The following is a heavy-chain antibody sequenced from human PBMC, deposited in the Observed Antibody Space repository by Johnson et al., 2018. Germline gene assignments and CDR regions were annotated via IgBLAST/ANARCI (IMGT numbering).Heavy chain of an antibody. CDR3: AREGDGGFLVVPMDV. CDR2: IWYDVSNK. Sequence: QVQLVESGGGVVQPGRSLRLSCAASGFSFSSYGMHWVRQAPGKGLEWVAVIWYDVSNKYYADSVKGRFTISRDNSKNTLYLQMNSLRAEGTAVYYCAREGDGGFLVVPMDVWGQGTTVTVSS. D-gene: IGHD3-10*01. J-gene: IGHJ6*02. CDR1: GFSFSSYG. V-gene: IGHV3-33*01.